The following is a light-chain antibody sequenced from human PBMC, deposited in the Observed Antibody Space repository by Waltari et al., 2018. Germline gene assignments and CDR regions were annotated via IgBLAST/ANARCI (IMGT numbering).Light chain of an antibody. CDR1: QDISNS. Sequence: DIQMTQSPSSLSASVGDRVTITCQASQDISNSLNWYQQKPGKAPKLLIYDASNLEIGVPSRFSGSGSGTDFTFTINSLQPEDFATYYCQHYDNLLFTFGPGTKVDFK. CDR2: DAS. CDR3: QHYDNLLFT. J-gene: IGKJ3*01. V-gene: IGKV1-33*01.